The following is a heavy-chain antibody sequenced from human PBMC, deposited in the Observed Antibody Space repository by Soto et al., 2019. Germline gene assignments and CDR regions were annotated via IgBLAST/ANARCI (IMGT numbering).Heavy chain of an antibody. D-gene: IGHD6-13*01. CDR1: GGSITPYY. CDR3: VRDCYSSSCFDL. V-gene: IGHV4-59*01. CDR2: ISSSGFT. J-gene: IGHJ4*02. Sequence: QVQLQESGPGLVKPSETLSLTCTVSGGSITPYYWSWIRQPPGKRLEWIGYISSSGFTNYNPSLNRRVSISVDTSKNKFSLKLSSVTAADTAVYYCVRDCYSSSCFDLWGQGNLVTVSS.